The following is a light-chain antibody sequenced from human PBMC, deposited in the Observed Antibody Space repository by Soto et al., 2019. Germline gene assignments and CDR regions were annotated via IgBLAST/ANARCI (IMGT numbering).Light chain of an antibody. V-gene: IGKV1-5*01. Sequence: DIQMTQSPSTLSASVGDRVTITCRASQTISTWMAWYQQKPGKAPKLLVYDASTLQSGVASRFSGSGSGTDFTLTISSLQPDDFATYYCQPYNSDSRTFGQGTKVDI. CDR3: QPYNSDSRT. CDR2: DAS. J-gene: IGKJ1*01. CDR1: QTISTW.